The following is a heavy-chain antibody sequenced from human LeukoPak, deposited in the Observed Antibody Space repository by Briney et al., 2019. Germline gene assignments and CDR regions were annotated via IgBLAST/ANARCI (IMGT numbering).Heavy chain of an antibody. J-gene: IGHJ4*02. CDR2: INDSGST. D-gene: IGHD6-19*01. CDR1: GRTISRYY. CDR3: ARWYYSGWAFDY. Sequence: SETLSLTCTVSGRTISRYYGNCMRQPPGKGRVWIGYINDSGSTKYNPSLKSRVTISVDTSKKQFSLTLRSVSAADTAVYYCARWYYSGWAFDYWGQGTLVTVYS. V-gene: IGHV4-59*08.